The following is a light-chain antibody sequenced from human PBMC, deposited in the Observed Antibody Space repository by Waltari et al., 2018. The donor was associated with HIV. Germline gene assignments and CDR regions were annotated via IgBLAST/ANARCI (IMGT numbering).Light chain of an antibody. Sequence: QSVLTQPPSASGTPGQRVTISCSGSSSNIGSNYVSWFQQLPGTAPKLLIYENNKRPSGIPDRFSGSKSGTSATLGITGLQTGDEADYYGGTWDTSRGAVVFGGGTKLAVL. V-gene: IGLV1-51*02. CDR3: GTWDTSRGAVV. J-gene: IGLJ2*01. CDR2: ENN. CDR1: SSNIGSNY.